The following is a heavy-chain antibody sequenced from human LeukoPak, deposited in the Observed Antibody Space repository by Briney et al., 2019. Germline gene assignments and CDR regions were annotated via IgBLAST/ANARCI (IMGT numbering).Heavy chain of an antibody. Sequence: ASVKVSCKASGGTFNNYAISWVRQAPGQGLEWMGGIIPIFGKADYARKFQGRVTMTTDESTSTSYLDLSSLRSEDTAVYYCAVGYGDFMEYWGQGTLVTVSS. CDR1: GGTFNNYA. J-gene: IGHJ4*02. V-gene: IGHV1-69*05. CDR2: IIPIFGKA. D-gene: IGHD4-17*01. CDR3: AVGYGDFMEY.